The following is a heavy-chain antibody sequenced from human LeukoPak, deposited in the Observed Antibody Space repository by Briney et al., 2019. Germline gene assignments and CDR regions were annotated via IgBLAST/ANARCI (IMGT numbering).Heavy chain of an antibody. J-gene: IGHJ4*02. Sequence: SETLSLTCTVSGGSISSSSYYWGWIRQPPGKGLEWIGEINHSGSTNYNPSLKSRVTISVDTSKNQFSLKLSSVTAADTAVYYCARVGYSYGYGYWGQGTLVTVSS. V-gene: IGHV4-39*07. CDR2: INHSGST. CDR1: GGSISSSSYY. CDR3: ARVGYSYGYGY. D-gene: IGHD5-18*01.